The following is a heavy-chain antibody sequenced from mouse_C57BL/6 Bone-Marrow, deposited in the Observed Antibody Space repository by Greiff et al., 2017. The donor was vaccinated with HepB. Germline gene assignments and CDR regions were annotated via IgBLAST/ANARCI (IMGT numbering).Heavy chain of an antibody. CDR1: GYTFTSYG. CDR3: ARGRHVTTVVATRFAY. V-gene: IGHV1-81*01. J-gene: IGHJ3*01. Sequence: VQLVESGAELARPGASVKLSCKASGYTFTSYGISWVKQRTGQGLEWIGEIYPRSGNTYYNEKFKGKATLTADKSSSTAYMELRSLTSEDSAVYFCARGRHVTTVVATRFAYWGQGTLVTVSA. D-gene: IGHD1-1*01. CDR2: IYPRSGNT.